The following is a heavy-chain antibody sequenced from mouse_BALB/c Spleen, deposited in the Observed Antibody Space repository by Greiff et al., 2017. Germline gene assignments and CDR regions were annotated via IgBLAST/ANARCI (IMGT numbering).Heavy chain of an antibody. CDR1: GYSFTGYY. Sequence: EVQLQQSGPELVKPGASVKISCKASGYSFTGYYMHWVKQSHVKSLEWIGRINPYNGATSYNQNFKDKASLTVDKSSSTAYMELHSLTSEDSAVYYCASPNWDYFDYWGQGTTLTVSS. J-gene: IGHJ2*01. D-gene: IGHD4-1*01. V-gene: IGHV1-26*01. CDR3: ASPNWDYFDY. CDR2: INPYNGAT.